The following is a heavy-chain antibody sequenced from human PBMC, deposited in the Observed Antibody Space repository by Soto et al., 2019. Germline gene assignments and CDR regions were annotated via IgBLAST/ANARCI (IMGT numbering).Heavy chain of an antibody. J-gene: IGHJ4*02. V-gene: IGHV4-59*01. CDR1: GASISSSY. CDR3: ARGGNRYSNVASGVGGFDY. CDR2: VYHTGAT. D-gene: IGHD5-12*01. Sequence: SETLSLTCTVSGASISSSYWSWIRQSPERGLEWIAYVYHTGATNYSPSLKSRVTISLDTSKGQFSLNLTSLTTADTAVYFCARGGNRYSNVASGVGGFDYWGQGSLVTVSS.